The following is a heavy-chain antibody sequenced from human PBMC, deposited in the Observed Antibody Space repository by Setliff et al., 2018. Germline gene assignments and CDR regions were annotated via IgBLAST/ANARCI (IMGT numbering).Heavy chain of an antibody. J-gene: IGHJ4*02. V-gene: IGHV4-39*06. D-gene: IGHD2-2*01. CDR2: VYYSGTT. Sequence: SETLSLTCSVSDGSMTSGSYYWGWIRQPPGKGLEWIGSVYYSGTTYYNPSLKSRLTMSVDTSKKQFTLKVISVTAADTAVYYCARLSCSSNSCPFDFWVQGTLVTVSS. CDR3: ARLSCSSNSCPFDF. CDR1: DGSMTSGSYY.